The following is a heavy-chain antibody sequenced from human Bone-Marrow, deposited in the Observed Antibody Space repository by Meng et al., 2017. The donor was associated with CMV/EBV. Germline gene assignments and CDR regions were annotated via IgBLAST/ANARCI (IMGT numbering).Heavy chain of an antibody. Sequence: ASVKVSCKASGYTFTGYYMHWVRQAPGQGLEWMGWINPNSGGTNYAQKFQGRVTMTRDTSISTAYMELSRLRSDDTAVYYCARDLVGATLLDYYYGMDVWGQGTTVTVSS. D-gene: IGHD1-26*01. J-gene: IGHJ6*02. CDR2: INPNSGGT. V-gene: IGHV1-2*02. CDR3: ARDLVGATLLDYYYGMDV. CDR1: GYTFTGYY.